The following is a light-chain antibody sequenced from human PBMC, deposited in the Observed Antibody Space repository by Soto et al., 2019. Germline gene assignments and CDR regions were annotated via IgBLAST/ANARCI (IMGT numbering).Light chain of an antibody. J-gene: IGKJ1*01. V-gene: IGKV3-20*01. CDR2: GAS. CDR3: HQYGSSPWT. CDR1: QSVSSKS. Sequence: EIVLTQSPGTLSLSQGERATLSCWASQSVSSKSLAWYQQKPGQAPRLLIYGASSRATGIPDRFSGSGSGTDFTLTISRLEPEDFAVYSCHQYGSSPWTFGQGTKLEIK.